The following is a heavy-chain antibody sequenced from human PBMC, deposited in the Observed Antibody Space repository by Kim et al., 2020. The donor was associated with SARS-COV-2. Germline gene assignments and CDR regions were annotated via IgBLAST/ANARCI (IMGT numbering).Heavy chain of an antibody. V-gene: IGHV3-48*03. CDR1: GFTFSSYE. D-gene: IGHD3-22*01. J-gene: IGHJ3*02. CDR2: ISSSGSTI. CDR3: ARDWYDSSGYYYVTPDAFDI. Sequence: GGSLRLSCAASGFTFSSYEMNWVRQAPGKGLEWVSYISSSGSTIYYADSVKGRFTISRDNAKNSLYLQMNSLRAEDTAVYYCARDWYDSSGYYYVTPDAFDIWGQGTMVTVSS.